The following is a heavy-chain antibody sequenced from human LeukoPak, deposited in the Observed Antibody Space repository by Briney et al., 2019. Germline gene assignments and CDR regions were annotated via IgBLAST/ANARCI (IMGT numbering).Heavy chain of an antibody. V-gene: IGHV1-69*05. CDR3: ASPMGGLRPGYYYMDV. CDR2: IIPIFGTA. CDR1: GGTFNSYA. Sequence: SVKVSCKASGGTFNSYAISWVRQAPGQGLEWMGGIIPIFGTANYAQKFQGRVTITTDESTSTAYMELSSLRSEDTAVYYCASPMGGLRPGYYYMDVWGKGTTVTVSS. D-gene: IGHD4-17*01. J-gene: IGHJ6*03.